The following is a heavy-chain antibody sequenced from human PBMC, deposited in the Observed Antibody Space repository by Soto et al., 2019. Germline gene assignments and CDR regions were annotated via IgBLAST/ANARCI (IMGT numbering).Heavy chain of an antibody. V-gene: IGHV1-69*13. CDR1: GGTFSSYA. CDR3: AVQYSSGWYGAFDY. CDR2: IIPIFGTA. J-gene: IGHJ4*02. Sequence: GASVKVSCKASGGTFSSYAISWVRQAPGQGLEWMGGIIPIFGTANYAQKFQGRVTITADESTSTAYMELSSLRSEDTAVYYCAVQYSSGWYGAFDYWGQGTLVTVSS. D-gene: IGHD6-19*01.